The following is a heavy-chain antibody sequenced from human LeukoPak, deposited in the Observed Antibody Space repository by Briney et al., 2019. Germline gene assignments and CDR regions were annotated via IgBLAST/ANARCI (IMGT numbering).Heavy chain of an antibody. V-gene: IGHV3-74*03. Sequence: PGGSLRLSCAASGFTFSNYCMHWVRQAPGKGLEWVSRISSDGIRTYADFVKGRLTISRDNAKNTVFLQMNSLRVEDTAVYYCARDYGDYYNWFDPWGQGTLVTVSS. CDR2: ISSDGIR. J-gene: IGHJ5*02. CDR1: GFTFSNYC. CDR3: ARDYGDYYNWFDP. D-gene: IGHD4-17*01.